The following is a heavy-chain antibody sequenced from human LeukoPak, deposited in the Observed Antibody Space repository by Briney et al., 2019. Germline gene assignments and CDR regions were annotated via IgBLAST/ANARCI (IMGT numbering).Heavy chain of an antibody. CDR1: GCTFTGYY. Sequence: ASVKVSCKASGCTFTGYYMHWVRQAPGQGLEWMGRINPNSGGTNYAQKFQGRVTMTRDTSISTAYMELSRLRSDDTAVYYCARDQRRYYDFEGAFDPWGQGTLVTVSS. D-gene: IGHD3-3*01. J-gene: IGHJ5*02. CDR3: ARDQRRYYDFEGAFDP. V-gene: IGHV1-2*06. CDR2: INPNSGGT.